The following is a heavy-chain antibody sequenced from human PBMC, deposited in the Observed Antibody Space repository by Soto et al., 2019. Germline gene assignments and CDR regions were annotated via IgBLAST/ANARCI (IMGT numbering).Heavy chain of an antibody. CDR2: IYHSGST. J-gene: IGHJ4*02. CDR3: ARGGPQGPYAD. CDR1: GGSISSGGYS. Sequence: KTSETLSLTCAVSGGSISSGGYSWSWIRQPPGKGLEWIGYIYHSGSTYYNPSLKSRVTISVDRSKNQFSLKLSSVTAADTAVYYCARGGPQGPYADWGQGTLVTVSS. V-gene: IGHV4-30-2*01. D-gene: IGHD2-2*01.